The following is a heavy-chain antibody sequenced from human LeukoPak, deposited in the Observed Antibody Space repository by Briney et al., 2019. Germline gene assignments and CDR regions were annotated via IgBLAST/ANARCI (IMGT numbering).Heavy chain of an antibody. V-gene: IGHV1-69*04. Sequence: ASVKVSCKASGGTFSSYAISWVRQAPGQGLEWMGRIIPILGIANYAQKFQGRVTITADKSTSTAYMELSSLRSEDTAVYYCARTHYYGSGSPSDWGQGTLVTVSS. CDR1: GGTFSSYA. J-gene: IGHJ4*02. CDR3: ARTHYYGSGSPSD. CDR2: IIPILGIA. D-gene: IGHD3-10*01.